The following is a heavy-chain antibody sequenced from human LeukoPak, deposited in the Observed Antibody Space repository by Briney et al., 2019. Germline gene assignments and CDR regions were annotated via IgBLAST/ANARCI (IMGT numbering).Heavy chain of an antibody. J-gene: IGHJ4*02. Sequence: SETLSLTCTVSGGSISSYYWSWIRQPPGKGLEWIGYIYYSGSTNYNPSLKSRVTMSVDTSKNQFSLKLSSVTAADTAVYYCARASCSGDNCYYFDYWGQGTLVTVSS. CDR3: ARASCSGDNCYYFDY. D-gene: IGHD2-15*01. CDR1: GGSISSYY. CDR2: IYYSGST. V-gene: IGHV4-59*12.